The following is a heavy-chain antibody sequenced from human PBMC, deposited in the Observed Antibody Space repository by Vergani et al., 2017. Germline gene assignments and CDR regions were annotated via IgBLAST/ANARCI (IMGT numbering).Heavy chain of an antibody. V-gene: IGHV4-59*08. CDR3: ASHGSIAARPDYYYYGMDV. Sequence: QVQLQESGPGLVKPSETLSLTCTVSGGSISSYYWSWIRQPPGKGLEWIGYIYYSGSTNYNPSLKSRVTISVDTSKNQFSLKLSSVTAADTAVYYCASHGSIAARPDYYYYGMDVWGQGTTVTVSS. J-gene: IGHJ6*02. D-gene: IGHD6-6*01. CDR1: GGSISSYY. CDR2: IYYSGST.